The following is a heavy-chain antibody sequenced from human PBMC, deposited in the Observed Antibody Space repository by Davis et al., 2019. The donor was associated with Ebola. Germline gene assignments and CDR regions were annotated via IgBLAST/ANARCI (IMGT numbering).Heavy chain of an antibody. CDR3: ARVPEFDEYQLLSTAFDI. D-gene: IGHD2-2*01. CDR1: GYSFTSYW. CDR2: IYPGDSDT. Sequence: GESLKISCKGSGYSFTSYWIGWVRQMPGKGLEWMGIIYPGDSDTRYSPSFQGQVTISADKSISTAYLQWSSLKASDTAMYYCARVPEFDEYQLLSTAFDIWGQGTMVTVSS. V-gene: IGHV5-51*01. J-gene: IGHJ3*02.